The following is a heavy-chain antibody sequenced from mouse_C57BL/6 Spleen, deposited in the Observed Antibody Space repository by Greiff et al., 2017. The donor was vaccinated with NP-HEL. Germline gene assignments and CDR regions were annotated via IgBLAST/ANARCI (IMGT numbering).Heavy chain of an antibody. Sequence: VQLVESGAELVRPGTSVKVSCKASGYAFTNYLIEWVKQRPGQGLEWIGVINPGSGGTNYNEKFKGKATLTADKSSSTAYMQLSSLTSEDSAVYFCARAPSYDYYAMDYWGQGTSVTVSS. CDR2: INPGSGGT. CDR1: GYAFTNYL. D-gene: IGHD6-1*01. J-gene: IGHJ4*01. CDR3: ARAPSYDYYAMDY. V-gene: IGHV1-54*01.